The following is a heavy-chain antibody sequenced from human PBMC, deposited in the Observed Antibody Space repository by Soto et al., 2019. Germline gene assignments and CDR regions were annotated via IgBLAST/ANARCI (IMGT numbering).Heavy chain of an antibody. D-gene: IGHD4-17*01. CDR3: ARETHDYGDYSLMDY. V-gene: IGHV3-33*01. CDR1: GFTFSSYG. CDR2: IWYDGSNK. J-gene: IGHJ4*02. Sequence: QAGGSLRLSCAASGFTFSSYGMHWVRQAPGKGLEWVAVIWYDGSNKYYADSVKGRFTISRDNSKNTLYLQMNSLRAEDTAVYYCARETHDYGDYSLMDYWGQGTLVTVSS.